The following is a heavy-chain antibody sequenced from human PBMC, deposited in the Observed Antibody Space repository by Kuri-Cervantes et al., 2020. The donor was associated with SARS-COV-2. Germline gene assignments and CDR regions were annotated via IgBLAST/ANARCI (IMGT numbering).Heavy chain of an antibody. V-gene: IGHV5-51*01. Sequence: GGSLRLSFQASGSSFSNYWIGWVRQLPGKGLEWMGIIYPGDSDTRYSPSFQGQATISVDKSINTAYLQWSSLKASDTAMYYCARHNSDTRWYDDYYFYMDVWGKGTTVTVSS. CDR3: ARHNSDTRWYDDYYFYMDV. CDR1: GSSFSNYW. CDR2: IYPGDSDT. J-gene: IGHJ6*03. D-gene: IGHD5-18*01.